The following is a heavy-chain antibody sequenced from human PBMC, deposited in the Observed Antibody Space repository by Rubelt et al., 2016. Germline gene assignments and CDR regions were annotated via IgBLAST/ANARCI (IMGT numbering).Heavy chain of an antibody. D-gene: IGHD2-15*01. CDR3: ARADLGYCSGGSCYNYFDY. J-gene: IGHJ4*02. V-gene: IGHV4-59*12. CDR1: GGSISSYY. CDR2: IYYSGST. Sequence: QVQLQESGPGLVKPSETLSLTCTVSGGSISSYYWSWIRQPPGKGLEWIGYIYYSGSTYYNPSLKSRVPLSVDTAKNQFPLELSSATAADTAVYYCARADLGYCSGGSCYNYFDYWGQGTLVTVSS.